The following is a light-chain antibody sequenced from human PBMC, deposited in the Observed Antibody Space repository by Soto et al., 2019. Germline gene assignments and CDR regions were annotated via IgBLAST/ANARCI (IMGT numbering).Light chain of an antibody. V-gene: IGKV3-20*01. J-gene: IGKJ1*01. CDR1: KSFSRRY. Sequence: EILLTQSPDTLSLSPGERATLSCRASKSFSRRYLAWYQQKPGQAPRLLIYGASSRATGIPERLSGSGYGTDLTITISRMENEDFEVYYCQQYGSLSRTFGQGTKVDIK. CDR2: GAS. CDR3: QQYGSLSRT.